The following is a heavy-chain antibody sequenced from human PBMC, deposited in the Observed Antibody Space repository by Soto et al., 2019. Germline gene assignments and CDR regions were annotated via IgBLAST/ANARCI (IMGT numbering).Heavy chain of an antibody. D-gene: IGHD5-12*01. CDR1: GGTFSSYA. J-gene: IGHJ1*01. CDR3: AGGREMATIRYFQH. V-gene: IGHV1-69*06. Sequence: SVKVSCKASGGTFSSYAISWVRQAPGQGLEWMGGIIPIFGTANYAQKFQGRVTITAAKSTSTAYMELSSLRSEDTVVYYCAGGREMATIRYFQHWGQGTLVTVSS. CDR2: IIPIFGTA.